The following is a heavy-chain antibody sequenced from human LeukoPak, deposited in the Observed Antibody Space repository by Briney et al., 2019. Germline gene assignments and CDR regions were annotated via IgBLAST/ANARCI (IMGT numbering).Heavy chain of an antibody. CDR1: SGSISTSNYY. CDR2: IFYSGST. V-gene: IGHV4-39*07. J-gene: IGHJ5*02. Sequence: TSETLSLTCTVSSGSISTSNYYWGWVRQPPGKALEWIGNIFYSGSTYYSPSLKSRVTISVGTSKNQFSLKLTSVTAADTAIYYCAGEFGDMTILGSWFDPWGQGSLVTVSS. CDR3: AGEFGDMTILGSWFDP. D-gene: IGHD4/OR15-4a*01.